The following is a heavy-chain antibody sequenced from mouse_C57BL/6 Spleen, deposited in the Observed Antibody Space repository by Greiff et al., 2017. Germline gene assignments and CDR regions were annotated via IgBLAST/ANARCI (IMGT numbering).Heavy chain of an antibody. D-gene: IGHD1-1*01. J-gene: IGHJ2*01. CDR3: ARALFFYEPYYFDY. V-gene: IGHV5-4*01. CDR2: ISDGGSYT. Sequence: EVQLVESGGGLVKPGGSLKLSCAASGFTFSSYAMSWVRQTPEKRLEWVATISDGGSYTYYPDNVKGRFTISRDNAKNNLYLQMSHLKSEDTAMYYWARALFFYEPYYFDYWGQGTTLTVSS. CDR1: GFTFSSYA.